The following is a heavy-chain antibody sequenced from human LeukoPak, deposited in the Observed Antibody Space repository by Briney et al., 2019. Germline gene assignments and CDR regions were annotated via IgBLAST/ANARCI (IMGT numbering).Heavy chain of an antibody. CDR1: GFTFRTYG. CDR2: ISYDGSNK. CDR3: AKGAGYQLHTPYYFDY. J-gene: IGHJ4*02. Sequence: PGGSLRLSCAASGFTFRTYGMYWVRQAPGKGLEWVAVISYDGSNKYYADSVKGRFTISRDNSKNTLYLQMNSLRAEDTAVYYCAKGAGYQLHTPYYFDYWGQGTLVTVSS. V-gene: IGHV3-30*18. D-gene: IGHD2-2*01.